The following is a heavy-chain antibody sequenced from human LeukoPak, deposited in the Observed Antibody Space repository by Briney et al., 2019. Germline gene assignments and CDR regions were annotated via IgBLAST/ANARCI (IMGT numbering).Heavy chain of an antibody. CDR3: ATSLGRGWLQVRGVDAFDI. V-gene: IGHV1-24*01. CDR1: GYTPTELS. D-gene: IGHD5-24*01. Sequence: GASVKVSCKVSGYTPTELSIHWVRQAPGKGLEWMGGFDPEDGETIYAQKLQGRVTMTEDTSTETAYVELSRLRSEDTAVYYCATSLGRGWLQVRGVDAFDIWGQGTMVSVSS. CDR2: FDPEDGET. J-gene: IGHJ3*02.